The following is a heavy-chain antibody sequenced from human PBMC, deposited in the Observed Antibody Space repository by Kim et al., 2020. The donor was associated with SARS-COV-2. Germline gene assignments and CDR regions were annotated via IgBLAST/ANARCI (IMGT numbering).Heavy chain of an antibody. CDR3: AKYGGGSYLNYFDY. Sequence: ADAVKGRFTISRDTSKNTLYLQMNSLIAEDTAVYYCAKYGGGSYLNYFDYWGQGTLVTVSS. J-gene: IGHJ4*02. D-gene: IGHD1-26*01. V-gene: IGHV3-30*02.